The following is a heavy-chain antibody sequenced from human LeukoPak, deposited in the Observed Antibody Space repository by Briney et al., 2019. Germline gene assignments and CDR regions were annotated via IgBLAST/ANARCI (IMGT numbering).Heavy chain of an antibody. CDR1: GFTFSSFA. V-gene: IGHV3-23*01. CDR3: AEGYDFWSGYYRY. CDR2: ISGSGGTT. J-gene: IGHJ4*02. Sequence: GGSLRLSCAASGFTFSSFAMSWVRQAPGMGLEWVSVISGSGGTTFYADSVKGRFTISRDKSKNTLYLQMNSLRAEDTAVYYCAEGYDFWSGYYRYWGQGTLVTVSS. D-gene: IGHD3-3*01.